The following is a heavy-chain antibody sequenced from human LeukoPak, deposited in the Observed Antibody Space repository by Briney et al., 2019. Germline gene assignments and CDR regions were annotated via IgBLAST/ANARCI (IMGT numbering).Heavy chain of an antibody. D-gene: IGHD6-19*01. CDR2: ISYSGTT. V-gene: IGHV4-61*05. J-gene: IGHJ4*02. Sequence: PSETLSLTCTVSGGSISSSSYYWGWIRQPPGKGLEWIGFISYSGTTNYNPSLKSRVTISLDTSKKQFSLKLSSVSAADTAAYYCAGGDSSGWTDFDYWGQGTLVTVSS. CDR1: GGSISSSSYY. CDR3: AGGDSSGWTDFDY.